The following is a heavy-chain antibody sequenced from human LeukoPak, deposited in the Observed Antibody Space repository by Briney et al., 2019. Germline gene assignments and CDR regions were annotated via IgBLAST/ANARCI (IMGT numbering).Heavy chain of an antibody. Sequence: PGGSLRLSCALSGFTFSSYSMNWVRQAPGKGLEWVSSISSSSSTIYYAASVKGRFTISRDNAKNSLYLQMNRLRAEDTAVYYCARVPEGTIFGVLISPYYYYYMDVWGKGTTVTVSS. V-gene: IGHV3-48*01. CDR2: ISSSSSTI. CDR3: ARVPEGTIFGVLISPYYYYYMDV. J-gene: IGHJ6*03. CDR1: GFTFSSYS. D-gene: IGHD3-3*01.